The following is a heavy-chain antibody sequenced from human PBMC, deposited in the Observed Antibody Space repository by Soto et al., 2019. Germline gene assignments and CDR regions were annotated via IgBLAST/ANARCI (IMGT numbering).Heavy chain of an antibody. CDR1: GFTFSNAW. CDR2: IKSKTDGGTT. V-gene: IGHV3-15*07. CDR3: TTEGGPIITDLY. J-gene: IGHJ4*02. Sequence: EVQLVESGGGLVKPGGSLRLSCAASGFTFSNAWMNWVRQAPGKGLEWVGRIKSKTDGGTTDYAAPVKGRFTISRDDSKNTLYLQMTSLKTEVTAVYYCTTEGGPIITDLYWGQGTLVTVSS. D-gene: IGHD3-10*01.